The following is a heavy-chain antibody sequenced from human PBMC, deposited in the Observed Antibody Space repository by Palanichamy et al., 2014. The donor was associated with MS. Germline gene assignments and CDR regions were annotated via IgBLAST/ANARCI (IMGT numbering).Heavy chain of an antibody. J-gene: IGHJ4*02. Sequence: QVQLQESDPGLVKPSETLSLTCSVSGASISNKYWSWIRQPAGKGLEWIGRTSASFSASASTNYNPSLKSRVTMSIDTSKNQFSLKLDSVTAADTAVFHCARDDTTSLDYWGQGTLVTVSS. CDR3: ARDDTTSLDY. CDR2: TSASFSASAST. CDR1: GASISNKY. D-gene: IGHD4-17*01. V-gene: IGHV4-4*07.